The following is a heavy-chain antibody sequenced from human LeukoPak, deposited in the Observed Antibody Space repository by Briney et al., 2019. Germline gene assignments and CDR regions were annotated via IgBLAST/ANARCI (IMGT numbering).Heavy chain of an antibody. CDR1: GYTFTSYG. CDR3: ASSTNWGSMGDAFDI. J-gene: IGHJ3*02. D-gene: IGHD7-27*01. CDR2: ISAYNGNT. Sequence: GASVKVSCKASGYTFTSYGISWVRQAPGQGLEWMGWISAYNGNTNYAQKLQGRVIMTTDTSTSTAYMELRSLRSDDTAVYYCASSTNWGSMGDAFDIWGQGTMVTVSS. V-gene: IGHV1-18*01.